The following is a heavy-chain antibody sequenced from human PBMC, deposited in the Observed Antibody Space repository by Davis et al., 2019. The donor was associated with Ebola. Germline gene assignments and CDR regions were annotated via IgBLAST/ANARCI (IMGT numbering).Heavy chain of an antibody. D-gene: IGHD5-18*01. J-gene: IGHJ4*02. Sequence: GESLKISCAASGFTFSSYAMHWVRQAPGKGLAWVAVISYDGSNKYYADSVKGRFTISRDNSKNTLYLQMNSLRAEDTAVYYCARDLRGYSYGSPFDYWGQGTLVTVSS. CDR3: ARDLRGYSYGSPFDY. V-gene: IGHV3-30*04. CDR1: GFTFSSYA. CDR2: ISYDGSNK.